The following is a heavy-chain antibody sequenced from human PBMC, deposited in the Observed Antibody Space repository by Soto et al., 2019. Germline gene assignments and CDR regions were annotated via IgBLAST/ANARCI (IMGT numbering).Heavy chain of an antibody. J-gene: IGHJ6*02. Sequence: GGSLRLSCAASGFTFSSYAMHWVRPAPGKGLEWVAVISYDGSNKYYADSVKGRFTISRDNSKNTLYLQMNSLRAEDTAVYYCARGAVYSSSWVSGYYYYYGMDVWGQGTTVTVSS. CDR3: ARGAVYSSSWVSGYYYYYGMDV. CDR2: ISYDGSNK. CDR1: GFTFSSYA. D-gene: IGHD6-6*01. V-gene: IGHV3-30-3*01.